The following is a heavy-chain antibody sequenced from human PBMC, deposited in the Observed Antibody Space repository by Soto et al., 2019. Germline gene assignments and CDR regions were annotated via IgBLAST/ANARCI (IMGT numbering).Heavy chain of an antibody. J-gene: IGHJ4*02. CDR3: AKDSAVLRYFDRLPDLIEY. CDR2: ISGSGGIT. CDR1: GFTFSSYA. Sequence: PWGSLRLSCAASGFTFSSYAMSWVRQAPGKGLEWVSAISGSGGITYYADSVKGRFTISRDNSKNTLYLQMNSLRAEDTAVYYCAKDSAVLRYFDRLPDLIEYWGKENLLNVST. D-gene: IGHD3-9*01. V-gene: IGHV3-23*01.